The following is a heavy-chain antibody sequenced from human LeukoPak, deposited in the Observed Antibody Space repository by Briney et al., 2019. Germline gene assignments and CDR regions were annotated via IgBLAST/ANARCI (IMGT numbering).Heavy chain of an antibody. D-gene: IGHD2-21*02. Sequence: ASVKVSCKASGCTFTSYGISWVRQAPGQGLEWMGWISAYNGNTNYAQKLQGRVTMTTDTSTSTAYMELRSLRSDDTAVYYCARGPLTAAYCGGDCYYVYWGQGTLVTVSS. V-gene: IGHV1-18*01. J-gene: IGHJ4*02. CDR1: GCTFTSYG. CDR2: ISAYNGNT. CDR3: ARGPLTAAYCGGDCYYVY.